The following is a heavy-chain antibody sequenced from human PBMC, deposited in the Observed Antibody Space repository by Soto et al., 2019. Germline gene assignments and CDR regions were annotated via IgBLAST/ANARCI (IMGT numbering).Heavy chain of an antibody. CDR1: GFTFSSYD. CDR2: IGTAGDT. CDR3: AREGVGTGTYYYYGMDV. Sequence: GGSLRLSCAASGFTFSSYDMHWVRQATGKGLEWVSAIGTAGDTYYPGSVKGRFTISRENAKNSLYLQMNSLRAGDTAVYYCAREGVGTGTYYYYGMDVWGQGTTVTVSS. V-gene: IGHV3-13*04. J-gene: IGHJ6*02. D-gene: IGHD1-1*01.